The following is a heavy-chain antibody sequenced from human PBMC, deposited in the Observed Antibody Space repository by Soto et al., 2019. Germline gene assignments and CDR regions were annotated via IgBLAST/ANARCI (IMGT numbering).Heavy chain of an antibody. Sequence: QVQLVESGGGVVQPGRSLRLSCAASGFTFSSYGMHWVRQAPGKGLEWVAVISYDGSNKYYADSVKGRFTISRDNSKNTLYLQMNSLRAEDTAVYYCAKDVGGGQLGNYGMDVWGQGTTVTVSS. J-gene: IGHJ6*02. CDR3: AKDVGGGQLGNYGMDV. CDR2: ISYDGSNK. V-gene: IGHV3-30*18. CDR1: GFTFSSYG. D-gene: IGHD1-26*01.